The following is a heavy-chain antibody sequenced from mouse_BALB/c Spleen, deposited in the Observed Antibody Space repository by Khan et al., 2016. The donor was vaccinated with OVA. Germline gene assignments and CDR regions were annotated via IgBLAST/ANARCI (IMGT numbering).Heavy chain of an antibody. CDR2: ISYGGST. V-gene: IGHV3-2*02. J-gene: IGHJ2*01. Sequence: EVQLQESGPGLVKPSQSLSLTCTVTGYSITSGYGWNWIRQFPGNKLEWVGYISYGGSTNYNPSLKSRISITRDTSKNQFYLQLNTVTTEDTATYYCARTARIKYWGQGTTLTVSS. D-gene: IGHD1-2*01. CDR3: ARTARIKY. CDR1: GYSITSGYG.